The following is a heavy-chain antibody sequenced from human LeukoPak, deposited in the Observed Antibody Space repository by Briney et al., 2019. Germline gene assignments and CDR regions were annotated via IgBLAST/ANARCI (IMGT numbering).Heavy chain of an antibody. CDR2: IYYSGST. D-gene: IGHD2-2*01. CDR1: GGSISSSSYY. Sequence: SETLSLTCTVSGGSISSSSYYWGWIRQPPGKGLEWIGSIYYSGSTYYNPSLKSRVTISVDTSKNRFSLKLSSVTAADTAVYYCARATQYQLINWFDPWGQGTLVTVSS. J-gene: IGHJ5*02. CDR3: ARATQYQLINWFDP. V-gene: IGHV4-39*07.